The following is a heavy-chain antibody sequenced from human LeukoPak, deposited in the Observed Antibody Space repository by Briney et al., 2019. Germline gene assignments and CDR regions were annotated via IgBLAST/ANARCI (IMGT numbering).Heavy chain of an antibody. D-gene: IGHD5-12*01. CDR1: GYTFTTYT. J-gene: IGHJ4*02. CDR2: INAGNGDT. V-gene: IGHV1-3*01. Sequence: ASVRVSCKASGYTFTTYTMHWVRQAPGQRLEWMGWINAGNGDTKYSQKFQGRVTITRDTSASTAYMELSSLRSEDTAVYYCARVFRPSWANSGYDLDYWGQGTLVTVSS. CDR3: ARVFRPSWANSGYDLDY.